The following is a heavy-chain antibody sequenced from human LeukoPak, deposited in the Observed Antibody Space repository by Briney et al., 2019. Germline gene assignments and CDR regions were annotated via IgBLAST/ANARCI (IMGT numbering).Heavy chain of an antibody. D-gene: IGHD3-10*01. J-gene: IGHJ4*02. CDR1: GGSISKTNW. V-gene: IGHV4-4*02. CDR3: ASSSGSGYFVY. CDR2: IYYSGST. Sequence: SETLSLTCDVSGGSISKTNWWSCVRQPPGQGLEWIGYIYYSGSTKYNPSLKSRVSFSVDTSKNQFSLKLSSVTAADTAVYYCASSSGSGYFVYWGQGTLVTVSS.